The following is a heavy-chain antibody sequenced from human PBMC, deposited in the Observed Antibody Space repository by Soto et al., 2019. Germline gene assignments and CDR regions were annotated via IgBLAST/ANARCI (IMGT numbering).Heavy chain of an antibody. CDR2: IYYNGTT. CDR3: ARWSDYGDYYYYGMDV. CDR1: GGSISSGDYY. D-gene: IGHD4-17*01. J-gene: IGHJ6*02. V-gene: IGHV4-61*08. Sequence: TSETLSLTCTVSGGSISSGDYYWSWIRQSPGGGLEWIGYIYYNGTTNYNPSLKSRVTISIDTSKSQFSLRLRSLTAADTAVYYCARWSDYGDYYYYGMDVWGQGTTVTVSS.